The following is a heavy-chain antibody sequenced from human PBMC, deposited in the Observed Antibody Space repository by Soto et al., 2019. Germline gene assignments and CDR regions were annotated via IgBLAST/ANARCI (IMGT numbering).Heavy chain of an antibody. CDR3: ARHGEVTYLDY. V-gene: IGHV4-39*01. D-gene: IGHD3-16*01. J-gene: IGHJ4*02. Sequence: QLHLQESGPGLLKPSETLSLTCTVSGGSISSSAYYWGWIRQPPGKRLEWIASISYSGSTYYNQSLKSRVTISVDKSTNQLSLNLRSMTAADTAVYYCARHGEVTYLDYWGQGTLVTVAS. CDR1: GGSISSSAYY. CDR2: ISYSGST.